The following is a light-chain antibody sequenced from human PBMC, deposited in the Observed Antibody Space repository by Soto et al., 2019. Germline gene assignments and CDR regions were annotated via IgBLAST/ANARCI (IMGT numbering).Light chain of an antibody. J-gene: IGLJ2*01. CDR3: LLYYGGAQLV. V-gene: IGLV7-43*01. CDR2: STS. CDR1: TGAVTSGYY. Sequence: QTVVTQEPSLTVSPGGTVTLTCASSTGAVTSGYYPNWFQQKPGQAPRALIYSTSNTHSWTPARFSGSLLGGKAALTLSGEQPEDEAEYYCLLYYGGAQLVFGGGTKLTVL.